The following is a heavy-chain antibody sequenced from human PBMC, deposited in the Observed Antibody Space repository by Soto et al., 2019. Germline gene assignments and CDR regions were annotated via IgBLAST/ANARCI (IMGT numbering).Heavy chain of an antibody. CDR3: ARDFPRSSAFDI. J-gene: IGHJ3*02. Sequence: GGSLRLSCAASGFTFSSYSMSWVRQAPGKGLEWVSAISGSGGSTYYADSVKGRFTISRDNSKNTLYLQMNSLRAEDTAVYYCARDFPRSSAFDIWGQGTMVTVSS. V-gene: IGHV3-23*01. CDR1: GFTFSSYS. CDR2: ISGSGGST.